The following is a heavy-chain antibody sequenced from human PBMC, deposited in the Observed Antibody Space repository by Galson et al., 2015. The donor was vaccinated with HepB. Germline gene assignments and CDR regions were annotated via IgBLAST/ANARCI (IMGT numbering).Heavy chain of an antibody. J-gene: IGHJ6*02. CDR1: GFTFSSYG. CDR3: ARDRGYSSSWYFSLPAYYYYYYGMDV. CDR2: IRYDGSNK. V-gene: IGHV3-33*01. D-gene: IGHD6-13*01. Sequence: SLRLSCAASGFTFSSYGMHWVRQAPGKGLEWVAVIRYDGSNKYYADSVKGRFTISRDNSKNTLYLQMNSLRAEDTAVYYCARDRGYSSSWYFSLPAYYYYYYGMDVWGQGTTVTVSS.